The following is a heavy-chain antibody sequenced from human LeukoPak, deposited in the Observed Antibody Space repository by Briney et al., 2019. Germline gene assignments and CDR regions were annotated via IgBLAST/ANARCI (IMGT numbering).Heavy chain of an antibody. D-gene: IGHD6-19*01. CDR3: AREGWVAGPFDY. CDR1: GDSISSYY. V-gene: IGHV4-59*01. Sequence: PSQTLSLTCTVSGDSISSYYWTWIRQPPGKGLEWIGFIYHSGSTYYNPSLKSRVSISVDTSKNQFSLKLSSVTAADTAVYYCAREGWVAGPFDYWGQGTLVTVSS. CDR2: IYHSGST. J-gene: IGHJ4*02.